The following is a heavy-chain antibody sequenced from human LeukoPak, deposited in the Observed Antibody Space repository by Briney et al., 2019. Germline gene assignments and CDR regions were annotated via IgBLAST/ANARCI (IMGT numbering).Heavy chain of an antibody. V-gene: IGHV4-39*01. J-gene: IGHJ5*02. CDR1: GGSISSGSYY. Sequence: SETLSLTCTVSGGSISSGSYYWGWIRQPPGKGLEWIGSIYYSGSTYYNPSLKSRVTISVDTSKNQFSLKLSSVTAADTAVYYCARLPQGPWGQGTLVTVSS. CDR3: ARLPQGP. CDR2: IYYSGST.